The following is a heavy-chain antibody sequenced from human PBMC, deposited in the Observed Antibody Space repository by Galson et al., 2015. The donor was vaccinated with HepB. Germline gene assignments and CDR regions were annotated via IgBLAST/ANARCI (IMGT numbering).Heavy chain of an antibody. D-gene: IGHD3-16*01. V-gene: IGHV1-18*01. CDR1: GFPFTSYG. CDR3: ARGTVGLIRPRGDTLDY. J-gene: IGHJ4*02. CDR2: ITAYNGHT. Sequence: SVKASCKASGFPFTSYGFTWVRQAPGQGFEWVGWITAYNGHTNYAQKFQARVSLTTDASTRTAYMEMRNLRPDDTALYYCARGTVGLIRPRGDTLDYWGQGTLVTVSA.